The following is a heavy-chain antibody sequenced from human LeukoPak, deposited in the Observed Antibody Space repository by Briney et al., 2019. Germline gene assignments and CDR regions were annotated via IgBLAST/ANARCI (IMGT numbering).Heavy chain of an antibody. CDR3: ARGGRGFPDY. J-gene: IGHJ4*02. D-gene: IGHD3-10*01. V-gene: IGHV3-30-3*01. CDR2: ISYDGSNK. CDR1: GFTFSSYA. Sequence: GRSLRLSCAASGFTFSSYAMHWVRQAPGKGLEWVAVISYDGSNKYYADSVKGRFTISRDNSKNTLYLQMNSLRAEDTAVYYCARGGRGFPDYWSQGTLVTVSS.